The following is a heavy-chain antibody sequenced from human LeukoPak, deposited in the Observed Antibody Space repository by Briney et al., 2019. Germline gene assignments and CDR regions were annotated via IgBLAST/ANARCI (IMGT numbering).Heavy chain of an antibody. V-gene: IGHV3-23*01. Sequence: GGSLRLSCAASGFTFSSYAMSWVRQAPGKGLEWVSAISASGDSTYYADSVKGRFTISRDSSKNTLYLQMNSLRAEDTAVYYCAKAAADDFWSGYYFDYWGQGTLVTVSS. CDR2: ISASGDST. CDR3: AKAAADDFWSGYYFDY. CDR1: GFTFSSYA. D-gene: IGHD3-3*01. J-gene: IGHJ4*02.